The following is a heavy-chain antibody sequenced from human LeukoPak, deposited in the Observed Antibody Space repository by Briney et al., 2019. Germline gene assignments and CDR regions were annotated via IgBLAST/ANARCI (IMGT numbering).Heavy chain of an antibody. CDR1: GGSISSYY. J-gene: IGHJ6*03. CDR2: IYYSGST. Sequence: PSETLSLTCTVSGGSISSYYWSWIRQPPGKGLEWIGYIYYSGSTNYNPSLKSRVTISVDTSKNQFSLKLSSVTAADTAVYYCARVIYDYAREAYYYYYMDVWGKGTTVTISS. V-gene: IGHV4-59*01. D-gene: IGHD3-16*01. CDR3: ARVIYDYAREAYYYYYMDV.